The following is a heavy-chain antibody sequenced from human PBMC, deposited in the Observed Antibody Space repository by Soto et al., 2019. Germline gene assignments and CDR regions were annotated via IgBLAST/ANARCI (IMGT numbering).Heavy chain of an antibody. D-gene: IGHD1-1*01. Sequence: ASVKVSFNTSCYTFTAYDIYWVRQAPGQGLESMGWLNAGNSDTKHSQKFQDRVTITSDTSTRTAYLELRSLRSDDTAVYYCARARGDWNCYFDYWGQGPLVTVSS. CDR1: CYTFTAYD. CDR3: ARARGDWNCYFDY. J-gene: IGHJ4*02. V-gene: IGHV1-18*01. CDR2: LNAGNSDT.